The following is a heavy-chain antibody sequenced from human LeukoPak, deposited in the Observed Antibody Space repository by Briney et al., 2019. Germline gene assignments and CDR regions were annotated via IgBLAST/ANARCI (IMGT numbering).Heavy chain of an antibody. CDR2: INHSGST. D-gene: IGHD3-10*01. Sequence: SETLSLTCAVYGGSFSGYYWSWIRQPPGKGLEWIGEINHSGSTNYNPSLKSRVTISADTSKNQFSLKLSSVTAADTAVYYCARARYHYGSGSCYVHAFDIWGQGTMVTVSS. J-gene: IGHJ3*02. V-gene: IGHV4-34*01. CDR1: GGSFSGYY. CDR3: ARARYHYGSGSCYVHAFDI.